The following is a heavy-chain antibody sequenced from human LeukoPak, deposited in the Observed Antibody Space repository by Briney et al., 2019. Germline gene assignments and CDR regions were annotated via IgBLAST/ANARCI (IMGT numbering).Heavy chain of an antibody. J-gene: IGHJ4*02. V-gene: IGHV3-48*03. CDR3: ARDWGIAAHYFDY. CDR2: ISSSGSTI. CDR1: GFTFSSYE. D-gene: IGHD6-6*01. Sequence: GGSLRLSCAASGFTFSSYEMNWVRQAPGKGLEWVSYISSSGSTIYYADSVKGRFTISRDNAKNSLYLQMNILRAEDTAVYYCARDWGIAAHYFDYWGQGTLVTVSS.